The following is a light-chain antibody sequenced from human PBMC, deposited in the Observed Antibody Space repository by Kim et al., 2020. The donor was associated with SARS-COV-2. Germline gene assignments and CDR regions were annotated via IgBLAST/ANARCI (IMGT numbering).Light chain of an antibody. CDR1: QSVSGITY. CDR2: GAS. CDR3: QQYGSSPYT. V-gene: IGKV3-20*01. Sequence: EIVLTQSPGTLSLSPGEGATLSCRASQSVSGITYLAWYQQKPGQAPRLVIYGASSRATGIPDRFSGGGSGTDFTLTISRLEPEDFAVYYCQQYGSSPYTFGQGTKLEI. J-gene: IGKJ2*01.